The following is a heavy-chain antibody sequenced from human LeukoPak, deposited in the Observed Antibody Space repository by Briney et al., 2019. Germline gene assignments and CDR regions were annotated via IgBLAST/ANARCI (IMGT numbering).Heavy chain of an antibody. V-gene: IGHV3-21*01. CDR2: ISSRSTYI. Sequence: PGGSLRLSCAASGFTFSDHSMNWVRQAPGKGLEWVSYISSRSTYIYQADSVKGRFAISRDNSKNTVSLQMNSLRPEDTAVFYCARDSYGMDIWGQGTTVTVSS. CDR1: GFTFSDHS. CDR3: ARDSYGMDI. J-gene: IGHJ6*02.